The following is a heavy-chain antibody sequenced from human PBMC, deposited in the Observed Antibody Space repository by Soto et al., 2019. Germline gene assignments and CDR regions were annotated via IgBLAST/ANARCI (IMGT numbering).Heavy chain of an antibody. J-gene: IGHJ5*02. V-gene: IGHV1-3*01. CDR2: INAGNGNT. D-gene: IGHD3-9*01. CDR3: ARDRYDILTGYDWFDP. CDR1: GYTLTSYA. Sequence: GASVKVSCKASGYTLTSYAMHWVRQAPGQRLEWMGWINAGNGNTKYSQKFQGRVTITRGTSASTAYMELSSLRSEDTAVYYCARDRYDILTGYDWFDPWGQGTLVTVSS.